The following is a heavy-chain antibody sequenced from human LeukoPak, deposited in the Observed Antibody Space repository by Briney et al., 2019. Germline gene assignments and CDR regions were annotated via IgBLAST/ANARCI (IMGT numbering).Heavy chain of an antibody. CDR1: GGSISYYY. V-gene: IGHV4-59*08. J-gene: IGHJ4*02. D-gene: IGHD3-10*01. Sequence: SETLSLTCTVSGGSISYYYWSWIRQPPGKGLEWIGYIYYSGSTDYNPSLKSRVTISVDTSKNQFSLKLSSVTAAATAVYYCARGSRGRNFDYWGQGTLVTVSS. CDR2: IYYSGST. CDR3: ARGSRGRNFDY.